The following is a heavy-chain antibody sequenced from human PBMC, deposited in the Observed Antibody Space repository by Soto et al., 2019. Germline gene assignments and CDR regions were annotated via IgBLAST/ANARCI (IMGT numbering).Heavy chain of an antibody. D-gene: IGHD6-6*01. CDR3: ASGSHVPHY. CDR2: ISHSGST. CDR1: GGSFSSSNYY. Sequence: SETLSLTCTVSGGSFSSSNYYWSWIRQPPGKGLEWIGYISHSGSTYYNPSLKSRVTISVDRSKNQFSLKLSSVTAADTAVYFCASGSHVPHYWGQGTLVTVSS. V-gene: IGHV4-30-2*01. J-gene: IGHJ4*02.